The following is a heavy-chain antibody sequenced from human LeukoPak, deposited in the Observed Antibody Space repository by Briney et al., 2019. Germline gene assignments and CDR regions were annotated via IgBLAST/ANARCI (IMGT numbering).Heavy chain of an antibody. J-gene: IGHJ5*02. V-gene: IGHV1-2*02. D-gene: IGHD2-2*01. CDR1: GYTFTGYY. CDR3: ARDPGLNAYQLLFRWFDP. CDR2: INPNSGGT. Sequence: ASVKVSCKASGYTFTGYYMHWVRQAPGQGLEWMGWINPNSGGTNYAQKFQGRVTMTRDTSISTAYMELSRLRSDDTAVYYCARDPGLNAYQLLFRWFDPWGQGTLVTVSS.